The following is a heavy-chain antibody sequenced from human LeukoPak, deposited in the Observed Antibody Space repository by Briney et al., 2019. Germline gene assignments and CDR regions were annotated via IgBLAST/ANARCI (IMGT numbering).Heavy chain of an antibody. CDR1: GFTFSSYS. D-gene: IGHD2-21*01. J-gene: IGHJ5*02. CDR3: VRAYHPGGWFDP. Sequence: GGSLRLSCAASGFTFSSYSMNWVRQAPGKGLEWVSYISSSSSTIYYADSVKGRFTISRDNAKNSLYLQMNSLTAEDTAVHYCVRAYHPGGWFDPWGQGTLVTVSS. V-gene: IGHV3-48*01. CDR2: ISSSSSTI.